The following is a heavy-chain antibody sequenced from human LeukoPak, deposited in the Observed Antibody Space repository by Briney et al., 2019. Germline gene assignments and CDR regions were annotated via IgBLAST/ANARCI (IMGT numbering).Heavy chain of an antibody. CDR1: GFTVSSNY. D-gene: IGHD3-9*01. CDR3: ARGGDDILTGYYLYYFDY. CDR2: IYSGGST. V-gene: IGHV3-53*01. Sequence: TGGSLRLSCAASGFTVSSNYMSWVRQAPGKGLEWVSVIYSGGSTYYADSVKGRFTISRDNSKNTLYLQMNSLRAEDTAVYYCARGGDDILTGYYLYYFDYWGQGTLVTVSS. J-gene: IGHJ4*02.